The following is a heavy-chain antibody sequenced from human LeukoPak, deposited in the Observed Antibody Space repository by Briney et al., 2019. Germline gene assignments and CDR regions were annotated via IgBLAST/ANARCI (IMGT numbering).Heavy chain of an antibody. CDR1: GGTFSSYA. CDR2: IIPIFGTA. Sequence: ASVKVSCKASGGTFSSYAISWVRQAPGQGLEWMGGIIPIFGTANYAQKFQGRVTITADESTSTAYMELSSLRAEDTAVYYCARVPSRYYFDYWGQGTLVTVSS. J-gene: IGHJ4*02. V-gene: IGHV1-69*13. CDR3: ARVPSRYYFDY.